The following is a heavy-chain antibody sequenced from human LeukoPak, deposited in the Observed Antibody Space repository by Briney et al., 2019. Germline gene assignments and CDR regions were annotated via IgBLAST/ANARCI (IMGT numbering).Heavy chain of an antibody. Sequence: GESLRISCKGSGYSFTSYWISWVRQMPGKGLEWMVRIDPSDSYTNYSPSFQGHVTISADKSISTAYLQWSSLKASVTAMYYCARPGDLTGYLDYWGQGTLVTVSS. CDR3: ARPGDLTGYLDY. V-gene: IGHV5-10-1*01. CDR1: GYSFTSYW. CDR2: IDPSDSYT. D-gene: IGHD3-9*01. J-gene: IGHJ4*02.